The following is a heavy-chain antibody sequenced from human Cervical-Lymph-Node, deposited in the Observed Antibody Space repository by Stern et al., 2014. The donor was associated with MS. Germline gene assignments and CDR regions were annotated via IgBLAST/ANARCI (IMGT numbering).Heavy chain of an antibody. CDR3: SRYGTDQNFWSGFSDY. V-gene: IGHV3-49*04. J-gene: IGHJ4*02. CDR1: GFTFGDYS. CDR2: IETEAYGGTA. D-gene: IGHD3-3*01. Sequence: EVQLVESGGGLVKPGRSLRLSCSTSGFTFGDYSMSWVRQAPGQGLEWVGSIETEAYGGTAHYAVSVKGRFSISRDDSKSIAYLQMNSLKTEDTAVYYCSRYGTDQNFWSGFSDYWGQGTLVTVSS.